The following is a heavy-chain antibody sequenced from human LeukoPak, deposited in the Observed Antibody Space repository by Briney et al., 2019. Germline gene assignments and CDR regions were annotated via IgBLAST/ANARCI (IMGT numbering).Heavy chain of an antibody. CDR3: ARADLGPKEMATIGY. J-gene: IGHJ4*02. D-gene: IGHD5-24*01. Sequence: GGSLRLSCAASGFTFSSYAMHWVRQAPGKGLEWVAVISYDGSNKYYADSVKGRFTISRDNSKNTLYLQMNSLRAEDTAVYYCARADLGPKEMATIGYWGQGTLVTVSS. CDR1: GFTFSSYA. V-gene: IGHV3-30-3*01. CDR2: ISYDGSNK.